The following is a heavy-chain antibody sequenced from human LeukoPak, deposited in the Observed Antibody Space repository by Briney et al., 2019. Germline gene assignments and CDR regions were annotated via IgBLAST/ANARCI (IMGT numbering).Heavy chain of an antibody. CDR3: ARSVDIDY. CDR2: ISYDGSNK. V-gene: IGHV3-30*04. J-gene: IGHJ4*02. CDR1: GFTFSSYA. Sequence: PGGSLRLSCAASGFTFSSYAMHWVRQAPGKGLEWVAVISYDGSNKYYADSVKGRFTISRDNSKNTLYLQMNSLRAEDTAVYYCARSVDIDYWGQGTLVTVSS. D-gene: IGHD5-12*01.